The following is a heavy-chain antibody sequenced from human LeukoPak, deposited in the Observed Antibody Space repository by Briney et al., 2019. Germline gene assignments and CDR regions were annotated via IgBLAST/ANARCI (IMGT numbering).Heavy chain of an antibody. D-gene: IGHD6-6*01. Sequence: GGSLRLSCAASGFTFSSYSMNWVRQAPGKGLEWVSSISSSSSYIDYADSVKGRFTISRDNAKNSLYLQMNSLRAEDTAVYYCARDGHSSSSPYDYWGQGTLVTVSS. CDR3: ARDGHSSSSPYDY. CDR1: GFTFSSYS. V-gene: IGHV3-21*01. J-gene: IGHJ4*02. CDR2: ISSSSSYI.